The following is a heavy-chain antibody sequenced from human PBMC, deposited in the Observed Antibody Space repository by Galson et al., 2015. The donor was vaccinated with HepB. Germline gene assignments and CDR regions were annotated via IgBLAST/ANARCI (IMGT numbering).Heavy chain of an antibody. CDR2: IKQDGREQ. Sequence: SLRLSCAASGLTFSRYWMSWVRQAPGKGLEWVANIKQDGREQYYVDSVKGRFTISRDNAKNSLYLQMNSLRAEDTAVYYCARDFIAVGRGPEYWGQGALVTVSS. D-gene: IGHD6-19*01. CDR3: ARDFIAVGRGPEY. CDR1: GLTFSRYW. V-gene: IGHV3-7*03. J-gene: IGHJ4*02.